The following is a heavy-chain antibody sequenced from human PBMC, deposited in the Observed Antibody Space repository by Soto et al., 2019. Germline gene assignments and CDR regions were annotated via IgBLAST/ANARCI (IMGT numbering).Heavy chain of an antibody. Sequence: EVQVLESGGGLVQPGGSLRLSCAATGFTFSDFAMSWVRQAPGKGLEWVSRIYGGGNGPHYADSVKGRVTISRDNSKNTLYLQMNRLRAEDTAVYYCAKMEGMDPWAYSFGYWGQGTLVTVSS. D-gene: IGHD2-2*03. J-gene: IGHJ4*02. CDR1: GFTFSDFA. CDR2: IYGGGNGP. CDR3: AKMEGMDPWAYSFGY. V-gene: IGHV3-23*01.